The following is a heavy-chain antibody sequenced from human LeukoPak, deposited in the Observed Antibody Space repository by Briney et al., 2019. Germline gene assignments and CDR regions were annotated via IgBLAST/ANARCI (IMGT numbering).Heavy chain of an antibody. Sequence: GGSLRLSCAASGLTFSTYAMSWVRQAPGKGLEWVSGISDSGGTTYYADSVKGRFAISRDNSKNTLYLQMNSLRAEDTAVYYCAKHSYRVDSFTDYWGQGTLVTVSS. J-gene: IGHJ4*02. V-gene: IGHV3-23*01. CDR2: ISDSGGTT. CDR1: GLTFSTYA. D-gene: IGHD5-12*01. CDR3: AKHSYRVDSFTDY.